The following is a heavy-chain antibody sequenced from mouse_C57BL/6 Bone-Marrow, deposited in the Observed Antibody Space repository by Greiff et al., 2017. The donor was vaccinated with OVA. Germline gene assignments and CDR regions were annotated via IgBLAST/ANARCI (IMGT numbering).Heavy chain of an antibody. CDR2: IYPRSGNT. CDR1: GYTFTSYG. CDR3: AKGYGSPFDV. D-gene: IGHD1-1*01. Sequence: VQLQQSGAELARPGASVKLSCKASGYTFTSYGISWVKQITGQGLEWIGEIYPRSGNTYYNEKFKGKATLTADKSSSTAYMELRSLTSEDSAVYFCAKGYGSPFDVWGTGTTVTVSS. V-gene: IGHV1-81*01. J-gene: IGHJ1*03.